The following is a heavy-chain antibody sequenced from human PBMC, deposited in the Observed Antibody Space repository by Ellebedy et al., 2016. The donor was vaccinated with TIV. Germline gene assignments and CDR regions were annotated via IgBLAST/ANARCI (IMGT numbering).Heavy chain of an antibody. D-gene: IGHD3-10*01. CDR2: FLPMFGTA. V-gene: IGHV1-69*05. CDR1: GGTFSTYA. J-gene: IGHJ5*02. CDR3: ARERVMISWFDP. Sequence: ASVKVSCKAFGGTFSTYALNWVRQAPGQGLEWIGAFLPMFGTATSAQKFQGRVTMTTDTSISTAYMELSRLRSEDTAVYYCARERVMISWFDPWGQGTLVNVPS.